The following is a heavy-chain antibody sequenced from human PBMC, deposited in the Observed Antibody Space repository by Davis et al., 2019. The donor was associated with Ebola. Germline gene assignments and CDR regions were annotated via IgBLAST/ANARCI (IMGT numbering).Heavy chain of an antibody. CDR2: ISSSSSYI. CDR1: GFTFSSYS. V-gene: IGHV3-21*01. D-gene: IGHD3-16*02. Sequence: GESLKISCAASGFTFSSYSMNWVRQAPGKGLEWVSSISSSSSYIYYADSVKGRFTISRDNAKNSLYLQMNSLRAEDTAVYYCARDIEGLPPLYYFDYWGQGTLVTVSS. J-gene: IGHJ4*02. CDR3: ARDIEGLPPLYYFDY.